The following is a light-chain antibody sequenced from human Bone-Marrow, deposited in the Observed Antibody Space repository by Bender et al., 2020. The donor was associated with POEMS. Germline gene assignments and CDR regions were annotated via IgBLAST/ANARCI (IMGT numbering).Light chain of an antibody. Sequence: QSVLTQPPSASGTPGQTVTISCSGSSSNVGTNYVYWYQQLPGTAPKLVVYRNNQRPSGVPDRFSGSRSGTSASLAISGLRSEDEGDYYCATWDDSLSGRVFGGGTKLTVL. CDR2: RNN. CDR1: SSNVGTNY. V-gene: IGLV1-47*01. J-gene: IGLJ3*02. CDR3: ATWDDSLSGRV.